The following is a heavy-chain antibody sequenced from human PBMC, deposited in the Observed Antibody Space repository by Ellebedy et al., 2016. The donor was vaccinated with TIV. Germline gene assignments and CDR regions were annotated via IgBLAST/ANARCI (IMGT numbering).Heavy chain of an antibody. CDR3: ARARGQYLYGSGSYFTN. CDR1: GGSLNGYF. V-gene: IGHV4-34*01. J-gene: IGHJ4*02. D-gene: IGHD3-10*01. Sequence: MPSETLSLTCVVKGGSLNGYFWSWIRQSPGKGLEWLGEINASGTANYNPSLKSRVTMSVDTPEKQFSLRLTSVTAADTAGYYCARARGQYLYGSGSYFTNWGQGEMVTVSS. CDR2: INASGTA.